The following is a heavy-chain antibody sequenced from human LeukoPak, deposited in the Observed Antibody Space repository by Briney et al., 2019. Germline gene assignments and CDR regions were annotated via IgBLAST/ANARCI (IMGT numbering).Heavy chain of an antibody. D-gene: IGHD3-10*01. V-gene: IGHV4-61*02. Sequence: PSQTLSLTCTVSGGSINSGYYWSWIRQPAGKGLEWIGRIYTSGSTNYNPSLKSRVTISLDTSKNQFSLKLSSVTAADTAVYYCARAGSGTYYKGFDYWGQGTLVTVSS. CDR2: IYTSGST. CDR1: GGSINSGYY. CDR3: ARAGSGTYYKGFDY. J-gene: IGHJ4*02.